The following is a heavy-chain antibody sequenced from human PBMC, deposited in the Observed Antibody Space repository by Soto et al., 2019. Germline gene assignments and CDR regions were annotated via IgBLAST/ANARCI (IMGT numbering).Heavy chain of an antibody. J-gene: IGHJ6*02. Sequence: SETLSLTCAVYGGSFSGYYWSWIRQPPGKGMEWIGEINHSGSTNYNPSLKSRVTISVDTSKNQFSLKLSSVTAADTAVYYCARRRYYYYYYRMDVWGQGPTVT. CDR2: INHSGST. CDR3: ARRRYYYYYYRMDV. CDR1: GGSFSGYY. V-gene: IGHV4-34*01.